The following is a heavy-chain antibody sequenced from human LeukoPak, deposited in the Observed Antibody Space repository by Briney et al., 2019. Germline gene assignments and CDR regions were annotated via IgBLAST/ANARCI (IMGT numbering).Heavy chain of an antibody. CDR3: AKDGNWARFED. J-gene: IGHJ4*02. Sequence: PGGSLRLSCAASGFTFSNAWMSWVRQAPGKGLEWVGRIKSKTDGGTTDYAAPVKGRFTISRDNSKNMVWLQINSPTAEDTATYYCAKDGNWARFEDWGQGTLVTVSS. D-gene: IGHD7-27*01. CDR2: IKSKTDGGTT. CDR1: GFTFSNAW. V-gene: IGHV3-15*01.